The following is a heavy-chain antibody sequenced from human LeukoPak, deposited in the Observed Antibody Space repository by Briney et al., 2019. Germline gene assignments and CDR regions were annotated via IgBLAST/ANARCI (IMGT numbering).Heavy chain of an antibody. Sequence: RASVKVSCKASGYTFTGYYMHWVRQAPGQGLEWMGWINSNSGGTNYAQKFQGRVTMTRDTSISTAYMELSRLRSDDTAVYYCARDNSVGDYAWWFDPWGQGTLVTVSS. CDR2: INSNSGGT. CDR3: ARDNSVGDYAWWFDP. D-gene: IGHD1-26*01. CDR1: GYTFTGYY. V-gene: IGHV1-2*02. J-gene: IGHJ5*02.